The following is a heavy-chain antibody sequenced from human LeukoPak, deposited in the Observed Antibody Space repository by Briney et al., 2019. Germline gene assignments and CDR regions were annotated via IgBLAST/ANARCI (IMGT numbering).Heavy chain of an antibody. D-gene: IGHD3-10*01. V-gene: IGHV3-21*01. CDR2: INPTSTSI. CDR1: GLTFSDYS. CDR3: VRLRRNSDRSYYYYYYDS. J-gene: IGHJ5*01. Sequence: GGSLRLSCVASGLTFSDYSINWVRRAPGKGHEWVSSINPTSTSIYYAAAVRGRFTISRDNAKSSLYLQMDSLRAEDTAVYYCVRLRRNSDRSYYYYYYDSWGQGILVTVSS.